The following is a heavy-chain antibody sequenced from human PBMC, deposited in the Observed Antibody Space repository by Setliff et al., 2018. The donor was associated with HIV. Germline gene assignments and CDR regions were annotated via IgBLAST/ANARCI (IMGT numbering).Heavy chain of an antibody. J-gene: IGHJ4*02. CDR1: GFTFSNSW. D-gene: IGHD3-22*01. Sequence: GGSVRLSCAASGFTFSNSWMTWVRQAPGKGLEWVGRIKTKTQRGTTDYAAPAKGRFIISRDDSKNTLYLQMNSLRSEDTAVYYCVTGVGTSSVDYWGQGTMVTVSS. CDR3: VTGVGTSSVDY. V-gene: IGHV3-15*01. CDR2: IKTKTQRGTT.